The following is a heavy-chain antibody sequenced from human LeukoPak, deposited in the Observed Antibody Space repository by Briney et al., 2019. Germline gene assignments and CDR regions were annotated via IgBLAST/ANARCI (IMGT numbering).Heavy chain of an antibody. J-gene: IGHJ3*02. V-gene: IGHV4-30-4*01. D-gene: IGHD6-13*01. Sequence: PSETLSLTCTVSGGSISSGDYYWSWIRQPPGKGLEWIGYIYYSGSTYYNPSLKSRVTISVDTSKNQFSLKLSSVTAADTAVYYCARWRVELSSSWYGGVNAFDIWGQGTMVTVSS. CDR3: ARWRVELSSSWYGGVNAFDI. CDR1: GGSISSGDYY. CDR2: IYYSGST.